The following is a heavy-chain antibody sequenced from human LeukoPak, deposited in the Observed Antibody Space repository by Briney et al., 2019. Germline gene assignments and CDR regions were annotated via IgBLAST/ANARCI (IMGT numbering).Heavy chain of an antibody. Sequence: SETLSLTCAVYGGSFSGYYWSWIRQPPGKGLEWIGYIYYSGSTNYNPSLKSRVTISVDTSKNQFSLQLNPVTAADTAVYYCARDGYSSDWSNFDYWGQGTLVTVSS. J-gene: IGHJ4*02. CDR1: GGSFSGYY. CDR2: IYYSGST. CDR3: ARDGYSSDWSNFDY. D-gene: IGHD6-19*01. V-gene: IGHV4-59*01.